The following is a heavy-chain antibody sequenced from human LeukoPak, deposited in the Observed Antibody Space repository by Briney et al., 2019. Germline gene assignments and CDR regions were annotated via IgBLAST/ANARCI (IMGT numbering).Heavy chain of an antibody. D-gene: IGHD2-21*02. Sequence: QPGGSLRLSCAASGFTFSNYAMHWVRQAPGKGLEYVSAISSNGGSTYYANSVKGRFTISRDNSKNTLYLQMGSLRAEDMAVYYCARDLRLKELVYCGGDCLDYWGQGTLVTVSS. J-gene: IGHJ4*02. CDR1: GFTFSNYA. CDR2: ISSNGGST. CDR3: ARDLRLKELVYCGGDCLDY. V-gene: IGHV3-64*01.